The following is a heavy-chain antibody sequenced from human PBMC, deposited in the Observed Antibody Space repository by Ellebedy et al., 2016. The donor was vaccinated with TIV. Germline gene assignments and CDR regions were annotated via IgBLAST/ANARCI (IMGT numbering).Heavy chain of an antibody. CDR3: AKEVGVHGTPYFDF. V-gene: IGHV3-23*01. J-gene: IGHJ4*02. Sequence: PGGSLRLSCTASEFNLMNYAMSWVRQAPGQGLEWVSGISGSGDGTYYAESVKGRFTLSRDNSKNTVLLQMNNLRVEDTAIYYCAKEVGVHGTPYFDFWGQGTLVTVSS. D-gene: IGHD6-19*01. CDR1: EFNLMNYA. CDR2: ISGSGDGT.